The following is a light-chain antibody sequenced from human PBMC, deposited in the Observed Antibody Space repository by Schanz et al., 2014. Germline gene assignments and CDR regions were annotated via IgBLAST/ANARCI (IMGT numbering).Light chain of an antibody. CDR2: DNN. Sequence: QSVLTQPPSVSAAPGQKVTISCSGSNSNIGNNYVSWYQQLPGTGPKLLIYDNNKRPSGIPDRFSGSKSGTSATLGITGLQTGDEANYYCGTWDGSLIGVVFGGGTKLTVL. J-gene: IGLJ2*01. CDR3: GTWDGSLIGVV. CDR1: NSNIGNNY. V-gene: IGLV1-51*01.